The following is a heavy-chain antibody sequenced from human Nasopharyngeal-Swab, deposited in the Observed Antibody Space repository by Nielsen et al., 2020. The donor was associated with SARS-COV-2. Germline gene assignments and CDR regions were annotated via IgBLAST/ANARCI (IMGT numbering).Heavy chain of an antibody. CDR1: GFIFKNYA. CDR2: ISGADDSK. CDR3: AKDRDSGDDSGEYYHYYGMDV. V-gene: IGHV3-23*01. D-gene: IGHD5-12*01. Sequence: GGSLRLSCSASGFIFKNYAMNWVRQAPGRGLEWVSAISGADDSKKYADSVTGRFTISRDNSKKTLDLQMNSLRAEDTAMYYCAKDRDSGDDSGEYYHYYGMDVWGQGTSVTVS. J-gene: IGHJ6*02.